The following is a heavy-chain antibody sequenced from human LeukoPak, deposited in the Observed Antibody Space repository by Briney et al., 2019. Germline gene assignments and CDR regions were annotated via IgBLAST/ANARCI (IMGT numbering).Heavy chain of an antibody. D-gene: IGHD3-16*02. V-gene: IGHV1-3*01. CDR1: GYTFTSYA. Sequence: GASVKVSCKASGYTFTSYAMHWVRQAPGQRLEWMGWINAGNGNTKYSQKFQGRVTITRDTSASTAYMELGSLRSEDTAVYYCARDPYDYVWGSYRDYYFDYWGQGTLVTVSS. CDR3: ARDPYDYVWGSYRDYYFDY. J-gene: IGHJ4*02. CDR2: INAGNGNT.